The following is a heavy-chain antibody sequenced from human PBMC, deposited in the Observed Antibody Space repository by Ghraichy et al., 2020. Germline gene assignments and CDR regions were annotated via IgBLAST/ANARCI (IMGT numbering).Heavy chain of an antibody. CDR2: ISGSGGST. Sequence: GGSLRLSCAASGFTFSSYAMSWVRQAPGKGLEWVSAISGSGGSTYYADSVKGRFTISRDNSKNTLYLQMNSLRAEDTAVYYCAKGHYYDSTRAALQHWGQGTLVTVSS. CDR1: GFTFSSYA. CDR3: AKGHYYDSTRAALQH. V-gene: IGHV3-23*01. D-gene: IGHD3-22*01. J-gene: IGHJ1*01.